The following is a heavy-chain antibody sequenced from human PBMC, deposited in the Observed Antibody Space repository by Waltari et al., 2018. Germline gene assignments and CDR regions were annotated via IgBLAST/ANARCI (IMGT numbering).Heavy chain of an antibody. V-gene: IGHV4-34*01. CDR3: AGGTASAWELGHS. J-gene: IGHJ4*02. Sequence: QVQLHQGGAGLLQPSETLSLTCVVYGGSFSDYYWSWIRQPPGKGLEWLGEIKQSGLTNYNPSVKSRATMSLDTSKNQFSLKLSSLTAADTAVYYCAGGTASAWELGHSWGQGTLVTVSS. CDR1: GGSFSDYY. D-gene: IGHD1-26*01. CDR2: IKQSGLT.